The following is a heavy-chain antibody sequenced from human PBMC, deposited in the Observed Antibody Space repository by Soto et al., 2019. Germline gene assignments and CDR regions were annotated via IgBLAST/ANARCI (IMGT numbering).Heavy chain of an antibody. CDR1: GGTFSSYA. J-gene: IGHJ6*02. Sequence: SVKVSCKASGGTFSSYAISWVRQAPGQGLEWMGGIVPIFGTANYAQKFQGRVTITADKSTSTAYMELSSLRSEDTAVYYCASREVTMVRGVRDYYYYGMDVWGQGTTVTVSS. CDR3: ASREVTMVRGVRDYYYYGMDV. D-gene: IGHD3-10*01. V-gene: IGHV1-69*06. CDR2: IVPIFGTA.